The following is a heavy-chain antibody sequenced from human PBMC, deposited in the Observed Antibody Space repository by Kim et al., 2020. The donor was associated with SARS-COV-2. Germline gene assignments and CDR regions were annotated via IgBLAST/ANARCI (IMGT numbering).Heavy chain of an antibody. J-gene: IGHJ6*02. CDR3: ARALDKSQYYYGSGSYLNYYYGMDV. V-gene: IGHV3-64*01. Sequence: GGSLRLSCAASGFTFSSYAMHWVRQAPGKGLEYVSAISSNGGSTYYANSVKGRFTISRDNSKNTLYLQMGSLRAEDMAVYYCARALDKSQYYYGSGSYLNYYYGMDVWGQGTTVTVSS. D-gene: IGHD3-10*01. CDR2: ISSNGGST. CDR1: GFTFSSYA.